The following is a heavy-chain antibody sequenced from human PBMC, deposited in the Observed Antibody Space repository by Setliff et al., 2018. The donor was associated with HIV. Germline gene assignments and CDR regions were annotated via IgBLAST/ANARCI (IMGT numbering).Heavy chain of an antibody. V-gene: IGHV4-39*01. Sequence: PSETLSLTCSVSGDSISSESSYWGWIRQPPGKGLEYIGGIFYSGSAYYNPSLKSRVTISVDTSKNQLSLKLSSVTAADTAVYYCARLKLSGVIDYWGQGTLVTVSS. CDR3: ARLKLSGVIDY. CDR1: GDSISSESSY. CDR2: IFYSGSA. D-gene: IGHD2-8*01. J-gene: IGHJ4*02.